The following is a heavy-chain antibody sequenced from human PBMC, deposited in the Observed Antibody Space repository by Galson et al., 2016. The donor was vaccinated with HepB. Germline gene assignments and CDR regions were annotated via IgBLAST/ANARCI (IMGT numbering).Heavy chain of an antibody. J-gene: IGHJ6*02. Sequence: SLRLSCAASGFTFSRYGVHWVRQAPGKGLEWVAVISYDGTKKYYADSVKGRFTISRDNSKNTLYLQMNSLRAEDTAVYYCARDQRAVAAYYYYGMDVWGQGTTVTVSS. CDR3: ARDQRAVAAYYYYGMDV. V-gene: IGHV3-30*03. D-gene: IGHD6-19*01. CDR1: GFTFSRYG. CDR2: ISYDGTKK.